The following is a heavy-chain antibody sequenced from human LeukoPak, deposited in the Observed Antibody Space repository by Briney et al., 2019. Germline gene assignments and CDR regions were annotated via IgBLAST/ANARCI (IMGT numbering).Heavy chain of an antibody. CDR2: IYYSGST. Sequence: PSETLSLTCTVSGDSISSYYWSWIRQPPGKGLEWIGYIYYSGSTNYNPSLKSRVTISVDTSKNQFSLKLSSVTAADTAVYYCARDRGSGWDYYYGMDVWGQGTTVTVSS. CDR1: GDSISSYY. V-gene: IGHV4-59*01. CDR3: ARDRGSGWDYYYGMDV. D-gene: IGHD6-19*01. J-gene: IGHJ6*02.